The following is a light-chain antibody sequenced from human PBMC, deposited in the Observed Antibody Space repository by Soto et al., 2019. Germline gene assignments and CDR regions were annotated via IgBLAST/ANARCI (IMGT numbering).Light chain of an antibody. J-gene: IGKJ1*01. Sequence: EIVLTQSPATLSFAPGERATLSCRASQSVSSYLACYQQKPGQAPRLLIYDASNRATGIPARFSGSGSGTDFTLTISSLEPEDFAVYYCQQRSNWPPWTFGQGTKVDIK. V-gene: IGKV3-11*01. CDR3: QQRSNWPPWT. CDR1: QSVSSY. CDR2: DAS.